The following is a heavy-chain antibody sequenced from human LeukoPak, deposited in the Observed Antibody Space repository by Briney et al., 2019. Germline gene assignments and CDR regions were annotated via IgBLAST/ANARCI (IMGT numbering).Heavy chain of an antibody. CDR3: ASPSADTPGGAFDI. J-gene: IGHJ3*02. V-gene: IGHV4-61*01. CDR2: IYYSGST. Sequence: PSETLSLTCTVSGGSVSSGTYYWSWLRQPPGKGLEWIAYIYYSGSTNYNPSLKSRVTISVDTSKNQFSLKLSSVTAADTAVYYCASPSADTPGGAFDIWGQGTMVTVYS. D-gene: IGHD2-2*01. CDR1: GGSVSSGTYY.